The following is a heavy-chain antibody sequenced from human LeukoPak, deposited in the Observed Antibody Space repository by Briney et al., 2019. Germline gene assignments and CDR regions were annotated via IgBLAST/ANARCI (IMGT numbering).Heavy chain of an antibody. CDR2: MNRDGSEK. CDR1: GFTFRSYW. CDR3: ARDGGIIRFGGQDV. J-gene: IGHJ6*02. Sequence: PGGSLRLSCAASGFTFRSYWMSWVRQAPGKGLEWVANMNRDGSEKNYVDSIKGRFTISRDNAANSLYLQMNSLRVEDTAVYYCARDGGIIRFGGQDVWGQGTTVIVS. D-gene: IGHD3-16*01. V-gene: IGHV3-7*01.